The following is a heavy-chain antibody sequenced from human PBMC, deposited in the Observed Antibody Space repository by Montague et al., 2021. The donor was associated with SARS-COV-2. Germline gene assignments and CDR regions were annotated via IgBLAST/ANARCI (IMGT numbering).Heavy chain of an antibody. D-gene: IGHD3-22*01. Sequence: SLRLSCAASGFTFSSYATSWVRQAPGKGLEWVSAISGSGGSTYYADSVKGRFTISRDNSKNMLYLQMNSLRAEDTAVYYCRVGNYYDSISDYWGQGTLVTVSS. V-gene: IGHV3-23*01. CDR3: RVGNYYDSISDY. J-gene: IGHJ4*02. CDR2: ISGSGGST. CDR1: GFTFSSYA.